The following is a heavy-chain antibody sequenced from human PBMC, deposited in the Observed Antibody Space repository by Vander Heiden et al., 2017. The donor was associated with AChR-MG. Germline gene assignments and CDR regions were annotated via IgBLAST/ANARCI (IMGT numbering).Heavy chain of an antibody. CDR1: GGSVSSSSYY. J-gene: IGHJ4*02. D-gene: IGHD6-6*01. CDR3: ARSGLAPFDY. Sequence: QLQLQESGPGLVKPSATLSLTCTVSGGSVSSSSYYWGWIRQPPGQGLEWIGSIYYSGSTYYNPSLKSRVTIPVDTSKNQLSLRLSSVTAADTAVYYCARSGLAPFDYWGQGTLVTVSS. V-gene: IGHV4-39*01. CDR2: IYYSGST.